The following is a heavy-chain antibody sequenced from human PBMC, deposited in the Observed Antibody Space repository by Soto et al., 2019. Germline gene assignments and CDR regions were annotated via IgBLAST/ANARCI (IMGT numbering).Heavy chain of an antibody. CDR2: IYYSGST. CDR1: GGSISSYY. D-gene: IGHD3-16*02. J-gene: IGHJ3*02. CDR3: ARDVLVDYDYVWGSYRYRAAFDI. V-gene: IGHV4-59*01. Sequence: SETLSLTCTVSGGSISSYYWSWIRQPPGKGLEWIGYIYYSGSTNYNPSLKSRVTISVDTSKKQFSLKLSSVTPADTAVYYCARDVLVDYDYVWGSYRYRAAFDIWGQGTMVTVSS.